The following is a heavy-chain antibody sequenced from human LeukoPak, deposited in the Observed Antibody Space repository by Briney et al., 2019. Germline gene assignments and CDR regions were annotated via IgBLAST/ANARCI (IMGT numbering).Heavy chain of an antibody. Sequence: KASETLSLTCTVSGDSINSYYWNWIRQPPGKRLEWIGYIYYSETTNYNPSLKSRVTLSVDTSKKQFSLKLSSVTAADTAVYYCAGTVTTRYYFDYWGQGTLVTVSS. CDR2: IYYSETT. V-gene: IGHV4-59*12. CDR3: AGTVTTRYYFDY. J-gene: IGHJ4*02. CDR1: GDSINSYY. D-gene: IGHD4-17*01.